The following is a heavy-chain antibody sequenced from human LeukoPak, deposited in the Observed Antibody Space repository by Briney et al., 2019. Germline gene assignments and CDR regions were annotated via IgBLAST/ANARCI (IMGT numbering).Heavy chain of an antibody. J-gene: IGHJ4*02. CDR1: GYTFTSYG. D-gene: IGHD5-12*01. CDR3: ARDIELNIVATMAH. CDR2: INPNSGGT. V-gene: IGHV1-2*02. Sequence: ASVKVSCKASGYTFTSYGISWVRPAPGQGLEWMGWINPNSGGTNYAQKFQGRVTMTRDTSISTAYMELSRLRSDDTAVYYCARDIELNIVATMAHWGQGTLVTVSS.